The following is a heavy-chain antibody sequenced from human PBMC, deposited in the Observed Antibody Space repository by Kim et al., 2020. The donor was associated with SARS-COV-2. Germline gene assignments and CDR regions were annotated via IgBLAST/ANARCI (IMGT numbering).Heavy chain of an antibody. CDR2: IYYSGST. CDR1: GGSVSSGSYY. D-gene: IGHD3-10*01. Sequence: SETLSLTCTVSGGSVSSGSYYWSWIRQPPGKGLEWIGYIYYSGSTNYNPSLKSRVTISVDTSKNQFSLKLSSVTAADTAVYYCARERLLWFGELLSTYY. CDR3: ARERLLWFGELLSTYY. J-gene: IGHJ6*01. V-gene: IGHV4-61*01.